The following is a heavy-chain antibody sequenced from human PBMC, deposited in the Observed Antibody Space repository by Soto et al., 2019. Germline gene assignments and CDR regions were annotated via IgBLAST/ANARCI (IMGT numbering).Heavy chain of an antibody. J-gene: IGHJ4*02. D-gene: IGHD2-2*01. CDR1: GFTFSSYG. V-gene: IGHV3-33*01. Sequence: GGSLRLSCAASGFTFSSYGMHWVRQAPGKGLEWVAVIWYDGSNKYYADSVKGRFTISRDNSKNTLYLQMNSLRAEDTAVYYCASLYSSTSFHHFDYRGQGTLVTVSS. CDR2: IWYDGSNK. CDR3: ASLYSSTSFHHFDY.